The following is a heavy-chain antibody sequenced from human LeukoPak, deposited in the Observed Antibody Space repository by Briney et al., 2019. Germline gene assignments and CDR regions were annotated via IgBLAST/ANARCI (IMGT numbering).Heavy chain of an antibody. J-gene: IGHJ6*04. D-gene: IGHD3-10*01. CDR3: ASSPYYYGSGSPPSGMDV. Sequence: GGSLRLSCAASGFTFSSYSMNWVRQAPGKGLEWVSSISSSRSYIYYADSVEGRFTISRDNAKNSLSLQMNSLRAEDTAVYYCASSPYYYGSGSPPSGMDVWGKGTTVTVSS. CDR2: ISSSRSYI. CDR1: GFTFSSYS. V-gene: IGHV3-21*01.